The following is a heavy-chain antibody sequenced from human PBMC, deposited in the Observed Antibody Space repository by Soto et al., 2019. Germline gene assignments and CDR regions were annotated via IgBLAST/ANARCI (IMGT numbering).Heavy chain of an antibody. CDR1: GGSFSGYY. CDR3: AVPAAHRQTNYYYYYYMDV. Sequence: QVQLQQWGAGLLKPSETLSLTCAVYGGSFSGYYWSWIRQPPGKGLEWIGEINHSGSTNYNPSLKSRVTISVDTSKNQFSLQLSSVTAADTAVYYCAVPAAHRQTNYYYYYYMDVWGKGTTVTVSS. J-gene: IGHJ6*03. V-gene: IGHV4-34*01. CDR2: INHSGST. D-gene: IGHD2-2*01.